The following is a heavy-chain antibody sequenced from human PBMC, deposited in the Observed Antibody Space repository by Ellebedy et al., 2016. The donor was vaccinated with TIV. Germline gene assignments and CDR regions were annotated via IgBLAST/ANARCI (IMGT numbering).Heavy chain of an antibody. CDR3: ASSPGIGGYYYYGMDV. V-gene: IGHV3-48*04. Sequence: GESLKISCAASGFTFSSYSMSWIRQAPGKGLEWVSYISSSGSTIYYADSVKGRFTISRDNAKNSLYLQMNSLRAEDTAVYYCASSPGIGGYYYYGMDVWGQGTTVTVSS. D-gene: IGHD3-3*02. CDR2: ISSSGSTI. CDR1: GFTFSSYS. J-gene: IGHJ6*02.